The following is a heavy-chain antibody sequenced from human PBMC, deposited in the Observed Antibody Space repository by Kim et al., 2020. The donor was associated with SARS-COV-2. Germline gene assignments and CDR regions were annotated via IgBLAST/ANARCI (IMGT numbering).Heavy chain of an antibody. J-gene: IGHJ4*02. Sequence: QKFQGRVTITRDTSASTAYMELSSLRSEDTAVYYCARAIAFGGGYYFDYWGQGTLVTVSS. V-gene: IGHV1-3*01. D-gene: IGHD3-10*01. CDR3: ARAIAFGGGYYFDY.